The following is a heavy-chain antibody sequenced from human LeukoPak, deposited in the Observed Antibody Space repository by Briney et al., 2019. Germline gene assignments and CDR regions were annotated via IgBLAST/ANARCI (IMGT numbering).Heavy chain of an antibody. D-gene: IGHD3-22*01. CDR1: GGSFSGYY. Sequence: SETLSLTCAVYGGSFSGYYWSWIRQPPGKGLEWIGYIYYSGSTNYNPSLKSRVTISVDTSKNQFSLKLSSVTAADTAVYYCARGTYNHYYDSSGYSYFDYWGQGTLVTVSS. J-gene: IGHJ4*02. CDR2: IYYSGST. V-gene: IGHV4-59*01. CDR3: ARGTYNHYYDSSGYSYFDY.